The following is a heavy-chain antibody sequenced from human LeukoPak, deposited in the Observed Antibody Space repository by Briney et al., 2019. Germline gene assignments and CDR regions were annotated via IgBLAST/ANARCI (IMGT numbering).Heavy chain of an antibody. Sequence: PGGSLRLSWAASVFTFSSSSMSWVRKAHGKGLEWVSYITCGSSPISYAESVKGRFTISRDNGKNSLFLQMNSMRDGDTAVYYCARVRLGSHSDYWGQGTLVTVSS. CDR1: VFTFSSSS. CDR2: ITCGSSPI. J-gene: IGHJ4*02. D-gene: IGHD1-26*01. CDR3: ARVRLGSHSDY. V-gene: IGHV3-48*02.